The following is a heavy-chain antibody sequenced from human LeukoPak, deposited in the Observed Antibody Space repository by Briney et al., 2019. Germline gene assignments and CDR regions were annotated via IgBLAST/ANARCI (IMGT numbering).Heavy chain of an antibody. J-gene: IGHJ3*02. CDR1: GGSFSGYY. V-gene: IGHV4-34*01. CDR2: INHSGST. D-gene: IGHD3-9*01. Sequence: SETLSLTCAVYGGSFSGYYWSWIRQPPGKGLEWIGEINHSGSTNYNPSLTSRVTISVDTSKNQFSLKLSSVTAADTAVYYCAREALRYFDWLFPDAFDIWGQGTMVTVSS. CDR3: AREALRYFDWLFPDAFDI.